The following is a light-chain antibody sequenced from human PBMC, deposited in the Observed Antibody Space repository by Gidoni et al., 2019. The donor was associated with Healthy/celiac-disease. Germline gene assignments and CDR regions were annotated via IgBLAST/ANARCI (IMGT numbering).Light chain of an antibody. J-gene: IGLJ3*02. CDR1: SSNIGAGYD. CDR3: QSYDSSLSGPWV. Sequence: QSVLTQPPSVSGAPGQRVTISCTGSSSNIGAGYDVHWYQQLPGTAPKLLIYGNSNRPSGFPDRFSGSMSGTSASLAITGLQAEDEADYYCQSYDSSLSGPWVFGGGTKLTVL. CDR2: GNS. V-gene: IGLV1-40*01.